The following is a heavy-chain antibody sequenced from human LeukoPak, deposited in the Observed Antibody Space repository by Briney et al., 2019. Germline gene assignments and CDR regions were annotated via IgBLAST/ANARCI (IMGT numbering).Heavy chain of an antibody. CDR1: GFTFSTYS. CDR2: ITTSSSYI. D-gene: IGHD3-10*01. V-gene: IGHV3-21*06. J-gene: IGHJ6*03. Sequence: GGSLRLSCAASGFTFSTYSMSWVRQAPGKGLEWVSSITTSSSYIYYADSVKGRFTISRDNAKNSLYLQMNSLRAEDTAVYYCARYGSGSYYSGDYYYYYMDVWGKGTTVTVSS. CDR3: ARYGSGSYYSGDYYYYYMDV.